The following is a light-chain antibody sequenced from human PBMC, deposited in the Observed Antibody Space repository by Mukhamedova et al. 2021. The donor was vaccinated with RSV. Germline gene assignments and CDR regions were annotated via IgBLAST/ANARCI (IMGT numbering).Light chain of an antibody. CDR3: QQYTRYSYP. J-gene: IGKJ2*01. V-gene: IGKV1-5*03. CDR2: KAS. CDR1: QSISSW. Sequence: SQSISSWLAWYQQKPGKAPKLLIYKASSLESGVPSRFSGSGSGTAFTLTISSLQPDAFATYYCQQYTRYSYPFGPGPKLEIK.